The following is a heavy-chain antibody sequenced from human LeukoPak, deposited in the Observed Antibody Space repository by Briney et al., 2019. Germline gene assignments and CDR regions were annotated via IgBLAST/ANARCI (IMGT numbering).Heavy chain of an antibody. CDR3: ARGGDYGDYWGLY. Sequence: ASVKVSCKASGGTFSSYAISWVRQAPGQGLEWMGGIIPIFGTANYAQKFQGRVTITTDESTSTAYMELSSLRSEDTAVYYCARGGDYGDYWGLYWGQGTLVTVSS. J-gene: IGHJ4*02. V-gene: IGHV1-69*05. CDR1: GGTFSSYA. D-gene: IGHD4-17*01. CDR2: IIPIFGTA.